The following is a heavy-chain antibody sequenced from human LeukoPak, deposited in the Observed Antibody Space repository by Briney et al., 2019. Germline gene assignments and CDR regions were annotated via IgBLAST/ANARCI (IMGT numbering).Heavy chain of an antibody. Sequence: PGGSLRLSCAASGFTFSSYEMNWVRQAPGKGLEWVSYISSSGSTIYYADSVKGRFTISRDNAKNSLYLQMNSLGAEDTAVYYCAREKNFLWGSYRIFDHWGQGTLVTISS. CDR2: ISSSGSTI. D-gene: IGHD3-16*02. CDR1: GFTFSSYE. J-gene: IGHJ4*02. CDR3: AREKNFLWGSYRIFDH. V-gene: IGHV3-48*03.